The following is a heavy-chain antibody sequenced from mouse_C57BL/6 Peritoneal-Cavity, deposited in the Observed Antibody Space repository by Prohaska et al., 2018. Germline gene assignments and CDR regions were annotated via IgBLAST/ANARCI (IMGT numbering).Heavy chain of an antibody. CDR2: INRSNDGT. Sequence: QVQLQQPGTELVKPGASVKLSCKASGYTFTSYWMHWVKQSPGKGLEWNGNINRSNDGTNDKEKFKRKATLTIDKYTSTAYMQRSRLKSEDSEVYYCGRQLRLRNYAMDYWGQGTSVTISS. V-gene: IGHV1-53*01. CDR3: GRQLRLRNYAMDY. J-gene: IGHJ4*01. CDR1: GYTFTSYW. D-gene: IGHD3-2*02.